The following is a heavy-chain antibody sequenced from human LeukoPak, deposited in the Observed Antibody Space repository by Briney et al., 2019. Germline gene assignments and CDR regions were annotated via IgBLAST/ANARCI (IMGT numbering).Heavy chain of an antibody. CDR2: ISYDGSNK. CDR1: GFTFSSYA. V-gene: IGHV3-30*09. Sequence: PGRSLRLSCAASGFTFSSYAMHWVRQAPGKGLEWVAVISYDGSNKYYADSVKGRFAISRDNSKNTLYLQMNSLRAEDTAVYYCACPEAEYSYDLPNIDYWGQGTLVTVSS. CDR3: ACPEAEYSYDLPNIDY. D-gene: IGHD5-18*01. J-gene: IGHJ4*02.